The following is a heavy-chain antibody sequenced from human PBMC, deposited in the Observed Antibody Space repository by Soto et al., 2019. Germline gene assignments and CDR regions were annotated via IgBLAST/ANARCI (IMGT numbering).Heavy chain of an antibody. D-gene: IGHD4-17*01. CDR1: GFTFSSYW. CDR2: IKQDGSEK. V-gene: IGHV3-7*01. J-gene: IGHJ4*02. Sequence: PGGSLRLSCAASGFTFSSYWMSWFRQAPGKGLEWVANIKQDGSEKYYVDSVKGRFTISRDNAKNSLYLQMNSLRAEDTAVYYCARGPTSYGDYVFDYWGQGTLVTVSS. CDR3: ARGPTSYGDYVFDY.